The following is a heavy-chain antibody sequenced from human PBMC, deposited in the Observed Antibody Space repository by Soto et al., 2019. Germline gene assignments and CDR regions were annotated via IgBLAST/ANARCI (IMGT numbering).Heavy chain of an antibody. V-gene: IGHV1-46*01. CDR1: GDTFTDYY. Sequence: QVQLMQSGAEVKKPGASVKVSCKASGDTFTDYYIHWVRQAPGQGLEWMGTVNPSGGHTTYAQHFLGRVTITRDTSTRSLYMELTRLTSDDTAIYYCARGGHVVVVTAALDYWGQGTLVTVSS. J-gene: IGHJ4*02. CDR3: ARGGHVVVVTAALDY. CDR2: VNPSGGHT. D-gene: IGHD2-21*02.